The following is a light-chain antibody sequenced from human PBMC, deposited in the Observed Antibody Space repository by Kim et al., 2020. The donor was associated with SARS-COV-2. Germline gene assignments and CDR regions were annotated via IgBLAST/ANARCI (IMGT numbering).Light chain of an antibody. CDR1: SSDVGGYNY. CDR3: SSYTSSSTHNYV. Sequence: QSALTQPDSVSGSPGQSITISCTGTSSDVGGYNYVSWYQQHPGKAPKLMIYDVSNRPSGVSNRFSGSKSGNTASLTISGLQAEDEADYYCSSYTSSSTHNYVFGTGTKVTVL. V-gene: IGLV2-14*03. CDR2: DVS. J-gene: IGLJ1*01.